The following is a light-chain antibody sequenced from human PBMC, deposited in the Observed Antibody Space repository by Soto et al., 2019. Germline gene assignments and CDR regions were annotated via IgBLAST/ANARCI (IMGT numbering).Light chain of an antibody. CDR3: AAWDDSLNGHA. CDR2: TTN. Sequence: QSVLTQPHSASGTPGQRVTISCSGSSSNIGTSSVHWFQQLPGTAPKLLISTTNQRPSGVPERFSGSKSGISASLAISGLQSEDEADYYCAAWDDSLNGHAFGTGTKVTVL. J-gene: IGLJ1*01. V-gene: IGLV1-44*01. CDR1: SSNIGTSS.